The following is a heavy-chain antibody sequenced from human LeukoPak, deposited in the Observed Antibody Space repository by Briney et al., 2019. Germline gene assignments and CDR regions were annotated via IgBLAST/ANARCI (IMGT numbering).Heavy chain of an antibody. D-gene: IGHD6-13*01. CDR3: ARAAAGYYFDY. Sequence: PGGSLRLSCAASGFTVTSNHMNWVRQAAGKELEWVSIIYTGGTTHYADSLKDRFTISRDDSINTLYLQMNSLRAEDTAVYYCARAAAGYYFDYWGQGTLVTVSS. J-gene: IGHJ4*02. V-gene: IGHV3-66*01. CDR1: GFTVTSNH. CDR2: IYTGGTT.